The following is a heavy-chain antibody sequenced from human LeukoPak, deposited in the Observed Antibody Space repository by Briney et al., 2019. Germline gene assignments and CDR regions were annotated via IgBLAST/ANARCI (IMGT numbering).Heavy chain of an antibody. D-gene: IGHD5-24*01. CDR2: ISSSSSTI. CDR3: ARWVMAGLQDIAAFDY. J-gene: IGHJ4*02. Sequence: PGGSLRLSCAASGFTFSSYSMNWVRQAPGKGLEWVSYISSSSSTIYYADSVKGRFTISRDNAKNSLYLQMNSLRAEDTAVYYCARWVMAGLQDIAAFDYWGQGTLVTVSS. V-gene: IGHV3-48*01. CDR1: GFTFSSYS.